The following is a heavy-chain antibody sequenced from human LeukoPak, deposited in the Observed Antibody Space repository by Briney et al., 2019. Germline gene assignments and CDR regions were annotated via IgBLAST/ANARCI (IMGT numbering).Heavy chain of an antibody. CDR3: ARDPYGSGSYYNPYSWFDP. CDR1: GYTFTSYG. V-gene: IGHV1-18*01. D-gene: IGHD3-10*01. CDR2: ISAYNGNT. Sequence: ASVKVSCKASGYTFTSYGISWVRQAPGQGLEWMGWISAYNGNTNYAQKLQGRVTMTTDTSTSTAYMELRSLRSDDTAVYYCARDPYGSGSYYNPYSWFDPWGQGTPVTVSS. J-gene: IGHJ5*02.